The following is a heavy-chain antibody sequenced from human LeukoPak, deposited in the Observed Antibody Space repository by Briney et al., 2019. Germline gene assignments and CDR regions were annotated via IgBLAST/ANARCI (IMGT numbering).Heavy chain of an antibody. CDR3: ARESSSWYYYYYGMDV. CDR2: ISAYNGNT. Sequence: GGSVKVSCKASGYTFTSYDISWVRQAPGQGLEWMGWISAYNGNTNYAQKLQGRVTMTTDTSTSTAYMELRSLRSDDTAVYYCARESSSWYYYYYGMDVWGKGTTVTVSS. CDR1: GYTFTSYD. V-gene: IGHV1-18*04. D-gene: IGHD6-13*01. J-gene: IGHJ6*04.